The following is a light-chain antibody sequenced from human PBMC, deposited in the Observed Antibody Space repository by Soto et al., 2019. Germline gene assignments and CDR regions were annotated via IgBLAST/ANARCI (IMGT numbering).Light chain of an antibody. CDR3: QSYDSSLSAL. Sequence: QSVLTQPTSMSGAPGQRVTISCTGSSSNIGAGYDVHWYQQLPGTAPKLLIYGNSNRPSGVPDRFSGSKSGTSASLAITGLQAEDEADYYCQSYDSSLSALFGTGTQLTVL. CDR1: SSNIGAGYD. V-gene: IGLV1-40*01. J-gene: IGLJ1*01. CDR2: GNS.